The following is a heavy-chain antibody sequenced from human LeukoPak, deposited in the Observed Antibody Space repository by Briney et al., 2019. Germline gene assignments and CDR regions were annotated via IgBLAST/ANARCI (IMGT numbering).Heavy chain of an antibody. CDR2: ISANSGNT. V-gene: IGHV1-18*01. Sequence: GASVKVSCKASGYTFTSNGISWVRQAPGKGLEWMGWISANSGNTNYAQKMQGRVTMTTETSSSTAYMELRNLRSDDTAAYYCARDKNYRFDYWGQGTLVTVSS. CDR3: ARDKNYRFDY. CDR1: GYTFTSNG. J-gene: IGHJ4*02. D-gene: IGHD5-24*01.